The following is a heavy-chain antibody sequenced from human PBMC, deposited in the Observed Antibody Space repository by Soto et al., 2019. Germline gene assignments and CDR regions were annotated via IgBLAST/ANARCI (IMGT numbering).Heavy chain of an antibody. D-gene: IGHD1-26*01. CDR3: ARGRSHEWELLVQYFDY. J-gene: IGHJ4*02. CDR1: GGSVSNSY. V-gene: IGHV4-59*02. CDR2: VYYSGST. Sequence: SETLSLTCTVSGGSVSNSYWGWIRQPPGKGLEWVAYVYYSGSTNYNPSLGSRVTISVDKSKNQFSLKMTSVTGADTAVYYCARGRSHEWELLVQYFDYWGQGTLVTVLL.